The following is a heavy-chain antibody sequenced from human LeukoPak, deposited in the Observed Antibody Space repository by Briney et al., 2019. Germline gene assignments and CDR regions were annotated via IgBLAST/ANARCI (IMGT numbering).Heavy chain of an antibody. V-gene: IGHV3-30*02. Sequence: RPGGSLRLSCAASGFTFNNFGMHWVRQAPGKGLEWVSFIGYEGVHKYYADSVKGRFTISKDNSKATLYLQMNSLRPEDTAVYYCARDSQWLVRYWGQGTLVTVSS. CDR2: IGYEGVHK. CDR3: ARDSQWLVRY. CDR1: GFTFNNFG. D-gene: IGHD6-19*01. J-gene: IGHJ4*02.